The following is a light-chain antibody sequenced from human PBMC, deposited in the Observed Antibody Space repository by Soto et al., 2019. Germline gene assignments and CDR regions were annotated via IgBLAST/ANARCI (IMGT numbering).Light chain of an antibody. V-gene: IGKV3-20*01. CDR3: QQYGDSPPT. J-gene: IGKJ1*01. CDR2: GAS. CDR1: QSVSSNY. Sequence: LAPGERATLSCRASQSVSSNYLAWYQQKPGQAPRLLIFGASTRATGIPDRFSGSGSETDFTLTISRLEPEDFAVYHCQQYGDSPPTFGQGTKVDIK.